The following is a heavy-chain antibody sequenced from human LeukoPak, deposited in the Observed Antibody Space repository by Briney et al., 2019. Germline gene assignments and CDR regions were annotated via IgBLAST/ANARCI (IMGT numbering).Heavy chain of an antibody. CDR2: LSFDASGR. D-gene: IGHD2-15*01. J-gene: IGHJ4*02. V-gene: IGHV3-30*04. Sequence: GGSLRLPCVVSELNFKTHAMHWVRQAPGKGLEGVAGLSFDASGRNYADSVKGRFTISRDNSKNTLYLQMHSLSPEDTAVYFCARDLQGISSFYFDYWGQGSLVTVSS. CDR1: ELNFKTHA. CDR3: ARDLQGISSFYFDY.